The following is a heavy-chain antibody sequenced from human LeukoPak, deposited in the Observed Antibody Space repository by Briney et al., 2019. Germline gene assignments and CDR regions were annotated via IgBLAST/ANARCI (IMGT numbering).Heavy chain of an antibody. Sequence: ASVKVSCKASGYTFTGYYMHWVRQAPGQGLEWMGWISAYNGNTNYAQKLQGRVTMTTDTSTSTAYMELRSLRSDDTAVYYCARNGYYDSSGYYYYDYWGQGTLVTVSS. D-gene: IGHD3-22*01. J-gene: IGHJ4*02. CDR2: ISAYNGNT. CDR1: GYTFTGYY. V-gene: IGHV1-18*04. CDR3: ARNGYYDSSGYYYYDY.